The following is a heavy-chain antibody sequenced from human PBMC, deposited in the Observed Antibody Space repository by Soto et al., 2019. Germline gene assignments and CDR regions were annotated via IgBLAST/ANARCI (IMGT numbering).Heavy chain of an antibody. J-gene: IGHJ4*02. CDR3: ARGSTDFDY. D-gene: IGHD6-6*01. CDR1: RSTFTNYA. V-gene: IGHV1-3*01. Sequence: ASVKVSCQASRSTFTNYAIHWVRQAPGQRLEWLGWINAGNGNTKYSQNFQGRVTITRDTSASTAYMELNSLRSEDTAVFYCARGSTDFDYWGQGTLVTVSS. CDR2: INAGNGNT.